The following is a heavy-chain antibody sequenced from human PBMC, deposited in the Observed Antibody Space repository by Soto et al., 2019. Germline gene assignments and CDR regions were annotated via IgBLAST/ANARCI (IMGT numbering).Heavy chain of an antibody. D-gene: IGHD3-10*01. CDR1: GFTFSSYG. V-gene: IGHV3-30*18. Sequence: QVQLVESGGGVVQSGRSLRLSCAASGFTFSSYGMHWVRQAPGKGLEWVAVISYDRSNKYYADSVKGRFTISRDNSKNTLYLQINSLRAQDTTVYYCAKDMLLWFGELFVYYYNGMDVWGQGTTVTVSS. CDR2: ISYDRSNK. CDR3: AKDMLLWFGELFVYYYNGMDV. J-gene: IGHJ6*02.